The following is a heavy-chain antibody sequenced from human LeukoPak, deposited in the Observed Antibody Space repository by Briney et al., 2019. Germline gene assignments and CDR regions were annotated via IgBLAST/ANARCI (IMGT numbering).Heavy chain of an antibody. CDR2: ISDGSSNI. D-gene: IGHD3-22*01. CDR3: ARGYDSLDY. J-gene: IGHJ4*02. Sequence: GGSLRLSCAASGFTFSIYSMNWVRQAPGKGLEWVSYISDGSSNIYYADSVKGRFTISRDNAKNSLYLQVNSLRAGDTAVYYCARGYDSLDYWGQGTQVTVSS. V-gene: IGHV3-48*04. CDR1: GFTFSIYS.